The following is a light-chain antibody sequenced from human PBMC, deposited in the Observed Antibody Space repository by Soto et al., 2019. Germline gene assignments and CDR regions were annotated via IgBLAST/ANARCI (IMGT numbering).Light chain of an antibody. CDR3: SSYSTTTTLYV. CDR2: DVT. V-gene: IGLV2-14*01. J-gene: IGLJ1*01. Sequence: QSVLTQPASVSGSPGQSITISCTGTSSDVGGYNSVSWYRQDPGKAPKLMIYDVTNRPSGVSNRFSGSKSGSTASLTISGLQTGDEADYYCSSYSTTTTLYVFGTGTKVTVL. CDR1: SSDVGGYNS.